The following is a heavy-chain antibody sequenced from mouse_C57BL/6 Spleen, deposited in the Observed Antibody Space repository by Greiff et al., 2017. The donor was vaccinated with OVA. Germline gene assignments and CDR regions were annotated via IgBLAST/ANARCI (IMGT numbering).Heavy chain of an antibody. J-gene: IGHJ4*01. CDR1: GYSITSGYY. CDR2: ISYDGSN. D-gene: IGHD1-1*02. Sequence: EVKLQESGPGLVKPSQSLSLTCSVTGYSITSGYYWNWIRQFPGNKLEWMGYISYDGSNNYNPSLKNRISITRDTSKNQFFLKLNSVTTEDTATYYCARDYMGYAMDYWGQGTSVTVSS. CDR3: ARDYMGYAMDY. V-gene: IGHV3-6*01.